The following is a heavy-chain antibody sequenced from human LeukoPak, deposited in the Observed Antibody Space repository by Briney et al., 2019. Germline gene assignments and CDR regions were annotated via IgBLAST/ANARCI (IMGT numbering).Heavy chain of an antibody. CDR1: RFTFSSYS. D-gene: IGHD5-18*01. J-gene: IGHJ4*02. Sequence: GGSLRLSCAASRFTFSSYSMNWVRQAPGKGLEWVSSISSSSSYIYYADSVKGRFTISRDNSKNTVYLQMSSLRAGDTAVYYCASAGYSYGAFFDWGQGTLVTVSS. V-gene: IGHV3-21*04. CDR2: ISSSSSYI. CDR3: ASAGYSYGAFFD.